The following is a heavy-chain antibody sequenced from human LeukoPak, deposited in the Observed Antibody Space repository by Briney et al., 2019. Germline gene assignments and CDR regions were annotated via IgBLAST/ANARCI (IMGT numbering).Heavy chain of an antibody. Sequence: PGGSLRLSCAASGFTFSSYGMHWVRQAPGKGLEWVAFIRYDGSNKYYADSVKGRFTISRDNSKNTLYLQMNSLRAEDTAVYYCARDPSMVYYFDYWGQGTLVTVSS. CDR1: GFTFSSYG. J-gene: IGHJ4*02. CDR3: ARDPSMVYYFDY. V-gene: IGHV3-30*02. CDR2: IRYDGSNK. D-gene: IGHD3-10*01.